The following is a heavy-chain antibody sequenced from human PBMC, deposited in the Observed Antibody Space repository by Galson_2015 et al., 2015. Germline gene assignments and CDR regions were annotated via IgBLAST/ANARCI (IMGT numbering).Heavy chain of an antibody. J-gene: IGHJ5*02. CDR2: IYYSGST. V-gene: IGHV4-39*01. CDR3: ARHRLLVVVPAAISWFDP. D-gene: IGHD2-2*01. CDR1: GGSISSSSYY. Sequence: LTCTVSGGSISSSSYYWGWIRQPPGKGLEWIGSIYYSGSTYYNPSLKSRVTISVDTSKNQFSLKLSSVTAADTAVYYCARHRLLVVVPAAISWFDPWGQGTLVTVSS.